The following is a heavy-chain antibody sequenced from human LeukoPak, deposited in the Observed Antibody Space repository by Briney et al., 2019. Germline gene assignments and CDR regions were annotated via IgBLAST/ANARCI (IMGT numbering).Heavy chain of an antibody. CDR3: ARVGRVGGVWFGEKHRDAFDI. Sequence: GGSLRVSCAASGFTFTGYSMNWVRQAPGKGLEWVSYISSSSGYTYYAHSVKGRVTISRDNAKNTEYLQMNRLRAEETAVYYCARVGRVGGVWFGEKHRDAFDIWGQGTMVTVSS. D-gene: IGHD3-10*01. V-gene: IGHV3-21*01. CDR2: ISSSSGYT. CDR1: GFTFTGYS. J-gene: IGHJ3*02.